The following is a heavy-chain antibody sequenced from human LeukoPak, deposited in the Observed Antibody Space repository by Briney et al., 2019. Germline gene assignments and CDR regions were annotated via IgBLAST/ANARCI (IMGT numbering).Heavy chain of an antibody. CDR1: GGTFLSHT. CDR3: ARVNLRGSNYNWFDP. D-gene: IGHD1-26*01. V-gene: IGHV1-69*08. Sequence: ASVKASCKTSGGTFLSHTFSWVRQAPGQGLEWMGKITPVINTANYAQTFQGRVSIYADRYTTTVYMGLSGLRPDDTAVYYCARVNLRGSNYNWFDPWGQGTPVTVAS. J-gene: IGHJ5*02. CDR2: ITPVINTA.